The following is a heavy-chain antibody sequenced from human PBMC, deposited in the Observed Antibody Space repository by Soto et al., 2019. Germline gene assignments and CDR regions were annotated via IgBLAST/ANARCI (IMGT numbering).Heavy chain of an antibody. CDR3: AKDLAVGSWYEAFPGGFDY. D-gene: IGHD6-13*01. V-gene: IGHV3-30*18. Sequence: GGSLRLSCAASGFTFSSYGMHWVRQAPGKGLEWVAVISYDGSNKYYADSVKGRFTISRDNSKNTLYLQMNSLRAEDTAVYYCAKDLAVGSWYEAFPGGFDYWGQGTLVTVSS. J-gene: IGHJ4*02. CDR1: GFTFSSYG. CDR2: ISYDGSNK.